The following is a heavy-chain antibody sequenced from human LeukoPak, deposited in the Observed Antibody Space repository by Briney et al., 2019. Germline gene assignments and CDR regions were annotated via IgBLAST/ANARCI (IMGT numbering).Heavy chain of an antibody. CDR1: GFTFSSYV. V-gene: IGHV3-30*04. CDR3: ARDRPDITIFGAFDY. CDR2: ISKDGSNE. J-gene: IGHJ4*02. Sequence: GGSLRLSCAASGFTFSSYVMHWVRQAPGKGLDCVAVISKDGSNEYYGDSVKGRFTISRDNSKNTLYLQMNSLRAEDTAVYYCARDRPDITIFGAFDYWGQGTLVTVSS. D-gene: IGHD3-3*01.